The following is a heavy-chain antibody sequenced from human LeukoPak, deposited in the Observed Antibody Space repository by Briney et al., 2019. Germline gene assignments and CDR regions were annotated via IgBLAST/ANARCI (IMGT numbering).Heavy chain of an antibody. Sequence: GASVKVSCKASGYTFTSYYMHWVRQAPGQGLEWMGIINPSGGNTNYAQKLQGRVTMTTDTSTSTAYMELRSLRSDDTAVYYCARDGRIAAAGMRILGYWGQGTLVTVSS. V-gene: IGHV1-46*01. J-gene: IGHJ4*02. CDR2: INPSGGNT. CDR3: ARDGRIAAAGMRILGY. CDR1: GYTFTSYY. D-gene: IGHD6-13*01.